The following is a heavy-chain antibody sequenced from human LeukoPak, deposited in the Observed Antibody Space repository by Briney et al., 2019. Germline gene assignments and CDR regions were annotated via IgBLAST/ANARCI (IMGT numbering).Heavy chain of an antibody. CDR3: ARDGPVTNFDY. CDR2: ISSSSSTI. CDR1: GFTFSSYS. D-gene: IGHD4-17*01. Sequence: PGGSLRLSCAASGFTFSSYSMNWVRQAPGKGLEWISYISSSSSTIYYADSVKGRFTISRDNAKNSLCLQMNSLRDEDTAVYYCARDGPVTNFDYWGQGTLVTVSS. V-gene: IGHV3-48*02. J-gene: IGHJ4*02.